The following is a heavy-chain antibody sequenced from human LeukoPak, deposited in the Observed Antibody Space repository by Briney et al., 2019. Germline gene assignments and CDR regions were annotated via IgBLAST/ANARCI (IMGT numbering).Heavy chain of an antibody. J-gene: IGHJ4*02. D-gene: IGHD3-10*01. CDR3: ARGQRYGSGSSTFDY. CDR2: MNPNSGNT. Sequence: GASVKVSCKASGYTFTSYDINWVRQATGQGPEWMGWMNPNSGNTGYAQKFQGRVTMTRNTSISTAYMELSSLRSEDTAVYYCARGQRYGSGSSTFDYWGQGTLVTVSS. CDR1: GYTFTSYD. V-gene: IGHV1-8*01.